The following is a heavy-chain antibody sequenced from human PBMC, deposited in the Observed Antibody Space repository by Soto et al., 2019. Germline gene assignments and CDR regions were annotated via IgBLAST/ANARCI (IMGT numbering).Heavy chain of an antibody. V-gene: IGHV4-30-4*01. Sequence: QVQLQESGPGLVKPSQTLSLTCTVSGGSISSGDYYWSWIRQPPGKGLEWIGYIYYSGSTYYNPSLRRRVTISVDASKNQFSLKLSSVPAADTAVYYCARGYGDQNWFAPWGQGTLVTVSS. CDR2: IYYSGST. CDR1: GGSISSGDYY. D-gene: IGHD4-17*01. J-gene: IGHJ5*02. CDR3: ARGYGDQNWFAP.